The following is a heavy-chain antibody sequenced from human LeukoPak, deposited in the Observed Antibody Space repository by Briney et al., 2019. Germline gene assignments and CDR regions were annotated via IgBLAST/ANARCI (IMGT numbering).Heavy chain of an antibody. CDR1: GFTFNTYS. Sequence: PGGSLRLSCAASGFTFNTYSMNWVRQAPGKGLEWVASISSASSYMYYADSMKGRFIISRDNAKKLLFLQMNSLGVEDTAVYYCARGTGGNARFDHWGQGTLVTVSS. J-gene: IGHJ4*02. D-gene: IGHD4-23*01. CDR2: ISSASSYM. V-gene: IGHV3-21*01. CDR3: ARGTGGNARFDH.